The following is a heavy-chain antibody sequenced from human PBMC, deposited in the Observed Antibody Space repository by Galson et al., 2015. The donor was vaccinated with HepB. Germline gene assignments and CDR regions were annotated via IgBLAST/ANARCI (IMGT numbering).Heavy chain of an antibody. CDR1: GFTFSWYW. D-gene: IGHD6-13*01. CDR2: INSDGSYT. CDR3: ARTRGAAAGIFDY. Sequence: SLRLSCAASGFTFSWYWMHWVRQVPGKGLVWVARINSDGSYTTYADSVKGRFTISRDNAKNTLYLQMNSPRAEDTALYCCARTRGAAAGIFDYWGQGTLVTVSS. J-gene: IGHJ4*02. V-gene: IGHV3-74*01.